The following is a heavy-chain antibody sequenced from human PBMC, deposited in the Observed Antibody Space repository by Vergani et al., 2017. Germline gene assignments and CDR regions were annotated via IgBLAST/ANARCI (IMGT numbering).Heavy chain of an antibody. V-gene: IGHV3-NL1*01. D-gene: IGHD3-10*01. CDR1: GFTFSNFS. J-gene: IGHJ5*02. CDR3: ARGNYYGSGTYVDP. Sequence: QVQLVESAGGVVQPGGSLRLSCAASGFTFSNFSMHWIRQAPGKGLEWVSHIYSGDETYYADSVKGRVTISRDTSKNTLHLQINNLRVEDTAVYYCARGNYYGSGTYVDPWGQGTRVTVSS. CDR2: IYSGDET.